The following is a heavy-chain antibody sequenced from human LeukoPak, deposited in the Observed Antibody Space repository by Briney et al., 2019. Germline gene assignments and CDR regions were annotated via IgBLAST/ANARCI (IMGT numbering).Heavy chain of an antibody. D-gene: IGHD1-7*01. Sequence: SETLSLTCTVSGGSISSYYWSWIRQPAGKGLEWIGRIYTSGSTNYNPSLKSRVTMSVDTSKNQFSLKLSSVTAADTAVYYCARDRDNWNYGEYYFDYWGQGTLVTVSS. CDR1: GGSISSYY. CDR2: IYTSGST. J-gene: IGHJ4*02. V-gene: IGHV4-4*07. CDR3: ARDRDNWNYGEYYFDY.